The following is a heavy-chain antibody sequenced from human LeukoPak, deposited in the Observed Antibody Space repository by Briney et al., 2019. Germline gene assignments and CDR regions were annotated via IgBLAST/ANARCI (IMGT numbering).Heavy chain of an antibody. Sequence: ASVKVSCKASGYTFTGYYMHWVRQAPGQGLEWMGWINPNSGGTNYAQKFQGRVTMTRDTSISTAYMELSRLRSDDTAVYYCARVPYYDILTGYYIGYYFDYWGQGTLVTVSS. CDR2: INPNSGGT. J-gene: IGHJ4*02. D-gene: IGHD3-9*01. CDR1: GYTFTGYY. CDR3: ARVPYYDILTGYYIGYYFDY. V-gene: IGHV1-2*02.